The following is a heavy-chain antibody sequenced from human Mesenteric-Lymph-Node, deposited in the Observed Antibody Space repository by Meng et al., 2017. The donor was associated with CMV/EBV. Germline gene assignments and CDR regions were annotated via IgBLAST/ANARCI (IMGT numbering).Heavy chain of an antibody. Sequence: CKGSGYSCTSYWISWVRQMPGKGLEWMGRIDPSDSYTNYSPSFQGHVTISADKSISTAYLQWSSLKASDTAMYYCARAMVRDESLDYWGQGTLVTVSS. D-gene: IGHD3-10*01. V-gene: IGHV5-10-1*01. CDR2: IDPSDSYT. J-gene: IGHJ4*02. CDR3: ARAMVRDESLDY. CDR1: GYSCTSYW.